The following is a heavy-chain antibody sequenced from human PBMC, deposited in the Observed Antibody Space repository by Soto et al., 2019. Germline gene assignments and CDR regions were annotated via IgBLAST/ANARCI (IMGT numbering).Heavy chain of an antibody. J-gene: IGHJ4*02. CDR1: GYTFTGYY. CDR2: INPNSGGT. CDR3: AKDSHWAIISPTHDY. Sequence: ASVKVSCKAPGYTFTGYYMHWVRQAPGQGLEWMGWINPNSGGTNYADSVKGRFTVSRDTSKNMLYLQMDSLRAEDTAIYYCAKDSHWAIISPTHDYWGQGTLVTVSS. D-gene: IGHD2-2*01. V-gene: IGHV1-2*02.